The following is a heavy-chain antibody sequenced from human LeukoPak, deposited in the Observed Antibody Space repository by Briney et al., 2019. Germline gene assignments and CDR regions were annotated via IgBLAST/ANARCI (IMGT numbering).Heavy chain of an antibody. CDR1: GFLFSTHD. CDR2: IQYDGTYT. J-gene: IGHJ4*02. CDR3: AKPSGSGVDY. D-gene: IGHD1-26*01. V-gene: IGHV3-30*02. Sequence: GGSLRLSCGASGFLFSTHDVHWVRQAPGKGLEWVAFIQYDGTYTYYADSVKGRFTISRDNYKNILYLQISSLRREDTAVYYCAKPSGSGVDYWGQGIRVTVSS.